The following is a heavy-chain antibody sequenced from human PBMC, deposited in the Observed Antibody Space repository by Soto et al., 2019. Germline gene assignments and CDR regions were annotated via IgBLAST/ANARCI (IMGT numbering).Heavy chain of an antibody. J-gene: IGHJ4*02. CDR1: GGSISSGGYY. CDR2: IYYSGST. CDR3: ATIVATGKSFDY. Sequence: QVQLQESGPGLVKPSQTLSVTCTVSGGSISSGGYYWSWIRQQPGKGLEWIGYIYYSGSTYYNPSLKSPVTISVDTSKNQFSLKLSSVTAADTAVYYCATIVATGKSFDYWGQGTLVTVSS. V-gene: IGHV4-31*01. D-gene: IGHD5-12*01.